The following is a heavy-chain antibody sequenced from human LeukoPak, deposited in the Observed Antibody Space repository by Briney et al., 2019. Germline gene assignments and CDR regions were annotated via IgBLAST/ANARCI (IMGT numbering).Heavy chain of an antibody. V-gene: IGHV4-61*02. CDR3: ARELYVTSGYYLYFDY. D-gene: IGHD3-22*01. CDR2: IYTSGST. J-gene: IGHJ4*02. CDR1: GGSISSGSYY. Sequence: SETLSLTCTVSGGSISSGSYYWSWIRQPAGKGLEWIGRIYTSGSTNYNPSLKSRVTISVDTSKNQFSLKLSSVTAADTAVYYCARELYVTSGYYLYFDYWGQGTLVTVSS.